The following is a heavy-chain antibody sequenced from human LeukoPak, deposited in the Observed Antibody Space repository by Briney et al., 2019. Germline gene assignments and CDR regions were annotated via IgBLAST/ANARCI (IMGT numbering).Heavy chain of an antibody. J-gene: IGHJ4*02. CDR2: IYYSGST. CDR1: GGSISSYY. V-gene: IGHV4-59*01. Sequence: SETLSLTCTVSGGSISSYYWSWIRQPPGKGLVWIGYIYYSGSTNYNPSLKSRVTISVDTSKNQFSLKLSSVTAADTAVYYCASGGHSSSWYPYYFDYWGQGTLVTVSS. CDR3: ASGGHSSSWYPYYFDY. D-gene: IGHD6-13*01.